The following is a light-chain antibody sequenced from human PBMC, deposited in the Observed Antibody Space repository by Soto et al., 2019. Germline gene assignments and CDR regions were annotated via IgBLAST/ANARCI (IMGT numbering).Light chain of an antibody. CDR1: QSISNY. V-gene: IGKV1-39*01. CDR2: AAS. Sequence: DIQLTQSPSSLSASVGDRVIISCRASQSISNYLNWYQQKPGKAPKVLIFAASRLQSGVPSRFSGSGSGTDFTLTISSLQPEDFATYYCQHFKSFPITFGQGTRLEIK. J-gene: IGKJ5*01. CDR3: QHFKSFPIT.